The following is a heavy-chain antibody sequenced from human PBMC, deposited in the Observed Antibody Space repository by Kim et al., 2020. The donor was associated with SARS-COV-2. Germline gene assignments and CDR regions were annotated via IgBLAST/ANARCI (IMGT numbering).Heavy chain of an antibody. CDR2: IKQDGSEK. V-gene: IGHV3-7*01. Sequence: GGSLRLSCAASGFTFSSYWMSWVRQAPGKGLEWVANIKQDGSEKYYVDSVKGRFTISRDNAKNSLYLQMNSLRAEDTAVYYCARVPFYYYDSSGYPPTFDYWGQGTLVTVSS. D-gene: IGHD3-22*01. CDR1: GFTFSSYW. J-gene: IGHJ4*02. CDR3: ARVPFYYYDSSGYPPTFDY.